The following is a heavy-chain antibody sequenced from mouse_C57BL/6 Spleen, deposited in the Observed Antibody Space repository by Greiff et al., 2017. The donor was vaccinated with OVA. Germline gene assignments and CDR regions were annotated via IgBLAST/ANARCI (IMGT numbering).Heavy chain of an antibody. D-gene: IGHD4-1*01. Sequence: EVTVVESGGGLVKPGGSLKLSCAASGFTFSSYAMSWVRQTPEKRLEWVATISDGGSYTYYPDNVKGRFTISRDNAKNNLYLQMSHLKSEDTAMYYCAREAGTSFDYWGQGTTLTVSS. CDR1: GFTFSSYA. V-gene: IGHV5-4*01. CDR2: ISDGGSYT. J-gene: IGHJ2*01. CDR3: AREAGTSFDY.